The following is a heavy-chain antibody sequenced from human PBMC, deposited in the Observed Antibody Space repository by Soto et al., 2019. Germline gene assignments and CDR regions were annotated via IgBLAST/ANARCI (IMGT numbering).Heavy chain of an antibody. J-gene: IGHJ4*02. CDR1: GFTFSSYG. D-gene: IGHD3-16*01. CDR3: VELNTFT. V-gene: IGHV3-33*01. CDR2: IWYDGSNK. Sequence: GGSLRLSCAASGFTFSSYGMHWVRQAPGKGLEWVVVIWYDGSNKYYADSVKGRFTISRDNSKNTLYLQMNSLRAEDTAVYYCVELNTFTWGQGTLVTVSS.